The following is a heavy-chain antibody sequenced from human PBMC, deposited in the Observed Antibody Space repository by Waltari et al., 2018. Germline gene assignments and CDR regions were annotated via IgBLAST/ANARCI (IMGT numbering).Heavy chain of an antibody. CDR2: INHRGST. CDR3: ARGPYYYDFQPNWYFDL. CDR1: GGSFSGYY. D-gene: IGHD3-22*01. J-gene: IGHJ2*01. V-gene: IGHV4-34*01. Sequence: QVQLQQWGAGLLKPSETLSLTCAVYGGSFSGYYWSWIRQPPGKGLEWIGEINHRGSTNYNPSLKSRVTISVDTSKNQFSLKLSSVTAADTAVYYCARGPYYYDFQPNWYFDLWGRGTLVTVSS.